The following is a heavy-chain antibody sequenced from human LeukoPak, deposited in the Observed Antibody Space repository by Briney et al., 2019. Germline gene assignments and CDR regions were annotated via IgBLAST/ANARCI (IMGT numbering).Heavy chain of an antibody. CDR2: ISSDGRIT. CDR3: ARVSGWYWFDQ. Sequence: PGGSLRLSREGSGYTFSSYAMHWVRQAPGKGLEYVAAISSDGRITYYANFVKGRFTISRDNSKNTLYLQMGSLRTEDMAVYYCARVSGWYWFDQWGQGTLVTVSS. J-gene: IGHJ5*02. CDR1: GYTFSSYA. V-gene: IGHV3-64*01. D-gene: IGHD6-19*01.